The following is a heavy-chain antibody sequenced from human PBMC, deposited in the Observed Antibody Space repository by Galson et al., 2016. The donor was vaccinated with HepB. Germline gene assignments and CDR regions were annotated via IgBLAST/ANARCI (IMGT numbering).Heavy chain of an antibody. CDR2: ISGSDDGT. V-gene: IGHV3-23*01. D-gene: IGHD2-15*01. J-gene: IGHJ5*02. CDR3: ARAPQGDCRGRLCYALDH. Sequence: SLRLSCAASGFTFSTYAMSWVRRAPGRRLEWVAAISGSDDGTYYADSVRGRFTISRDNSKNTLTLQMNTLRAEDTAVYYCARAPQGDCRGRLCYALDHWGQGPVVTVTS. CDR1: GFTFSTYA.